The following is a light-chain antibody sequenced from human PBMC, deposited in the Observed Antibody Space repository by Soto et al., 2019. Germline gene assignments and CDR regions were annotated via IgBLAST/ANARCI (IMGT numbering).Light chain of an antibody. V-gene: IGKV1-39*01. J-gene: IGKJ1*01. Sequence: DIQMTQSPSSLSASVGDRVTITCRASQSINTYLNWYQQQPGKAPKLLIYAASSLQSGVPSGFSGGGSGTDFTLTIHSLQPEDFATYYCQQTFNTPWTFGQGTKVEIK. CDR3: QQTFNTPWT. CDR2: AAS. CDR1: QSINTY.